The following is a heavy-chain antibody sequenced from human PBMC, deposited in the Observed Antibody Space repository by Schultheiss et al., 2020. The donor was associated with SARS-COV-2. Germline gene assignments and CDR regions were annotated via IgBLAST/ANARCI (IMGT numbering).Heavy chain of an antibody. D-gene: IGHD6-19*01. Sequence: GESLKISCAASGFTFSDYYMNWVRQAPGKGLEWVSAISGSGGSTYYADSVKGRFTISRDNSKNTLYLQMNSLRAEDTAVYYCALAVAGTMGFWGQGTLVTVSS. J-gene: IGHJ4*02. CDR1: GFTFSDYY. V-gene: IGHV3-23*01. CDR3: ALAVAGTMGF. CDR2: ISGSGGST.